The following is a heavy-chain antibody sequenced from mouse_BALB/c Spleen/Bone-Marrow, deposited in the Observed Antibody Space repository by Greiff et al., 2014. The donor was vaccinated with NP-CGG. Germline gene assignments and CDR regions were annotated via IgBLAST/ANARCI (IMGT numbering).Heavy chain of an antibody. V-gene: IGHV1-80*01. D-gene: IGHD1-1*01. Sequence: QVQLQQSGADLVRPGSSVKISCKASGYAFSSYWMNWVKQRPGLGLEWIGQIYPGDGDTNYNGKFKGKATLTADKSSSTAYMQLSSLTSEDSAVYFCARSLYYGSSYPLYAMDYWGQGTSVTVSS. CDR2: IYPGDGDT. CDR1: GYAFSSYW. CDR3: ARSLYYGSSYPLYAMDY. J-gene: IGHJ4*01.